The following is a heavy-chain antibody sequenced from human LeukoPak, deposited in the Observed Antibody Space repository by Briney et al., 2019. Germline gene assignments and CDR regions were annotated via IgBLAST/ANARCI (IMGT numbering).Heavy chain of an antibody. V-gene: IGHV4-59*01. D-gene: IGHD3-10*01. CDR3: ARVNYGSGSVGVFDI. Sequence: PSETLSLTCTVSGGSISSYYWSWIRQPPGKGLEWIGYVFYSGSTNYNPSLKSRVTISVDTSKNQFSLKLSSVTAADTAVYYCARVNYGSGSVGVFDIWGQGTMVTVSS. CDR1: GGSISSYY. J-gene: IGHJ3*02. CDR2: VFYSGST.